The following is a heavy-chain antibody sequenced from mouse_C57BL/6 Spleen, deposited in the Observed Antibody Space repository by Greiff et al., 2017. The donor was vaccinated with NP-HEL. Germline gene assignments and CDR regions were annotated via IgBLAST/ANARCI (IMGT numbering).Heavy chain of an antibody. V-gene: IGHV14-2*01. CDR3: ARSGGSRYYYAMDY. J-gene: IGHJ4*01. CDR2: IDPEDGET. CDR1: GFNIKDYY. D-gene: IGHD1-1*01. Sequence: VQLQQSGAELVKPGASVKLSCTASGFNIKDYYMHWVKQRTEQGLAWIGRIDPEDGETKYAPNFQGKATITADTSSNTAYLQLSSLTSEDTAVYYCARSGGSRYYYAMDYWGQGTSVTVSS.